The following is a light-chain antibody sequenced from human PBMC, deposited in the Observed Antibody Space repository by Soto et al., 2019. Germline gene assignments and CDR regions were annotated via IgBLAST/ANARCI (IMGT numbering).Light chain of an antibody. J-gene: IGKJ3*01. CDR1: QNISSW. V-gene: IGKV1-12*01. CDR2: GAS. Sequence: DIQITQSPSSVSASVGDRVTVTCRASQNISSWLAWYQQTPGKAPNLLIYGASTLQRGVPSRFSGSGSGTEFTLTISSLQPEDFATYFCQQGNSFPFTFGPGTKVVIK. CDR3: QQGNSFPFT.